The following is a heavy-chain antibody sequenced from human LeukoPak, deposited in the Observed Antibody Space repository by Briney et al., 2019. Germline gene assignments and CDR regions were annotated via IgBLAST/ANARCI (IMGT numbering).Heavy chain of an antibody. CDR3: ARDFSDYYGSSYYYYYGMDV. Sequence: GGSLRPSCAASGFTFSSYGMPWVRQAPGKGLEWVAVIWYDGSNKYYADSVKGRFTISRDNSKNTLYLQMNSLRAEDTAVYYCARDFSDYYGSSYYYYYGMDVWGQGTTVTVSS. V-gene: IGHV3-33*01. D-gene: IGHD3-10*01. CDR1: GFTFSSYG. CDR2: IWYDGSNK. J-gene: IGHJ6*02.